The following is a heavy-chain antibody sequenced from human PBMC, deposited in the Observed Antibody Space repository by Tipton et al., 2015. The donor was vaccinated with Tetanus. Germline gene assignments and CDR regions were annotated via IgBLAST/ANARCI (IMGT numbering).Heavy chain of an antibody. J-gene: IGHJ4*02. CDR1: GASISDKKYY. CDR2: VSSSGST. V-gene: IGHV4-61*05. Sequence: LRLSCTVSGASISDKKYYWGWIRQAPGKGLEWIAYVSSSGSTNSDYFLKSRITISRDTSTNQYFLKLSSVTPADTAVYFCARANYDFSMKGPFDSWGQGLMVVVSA. D-gene: IGHD3-3*01. CDR3: ARANYDFSMKGPFDS.